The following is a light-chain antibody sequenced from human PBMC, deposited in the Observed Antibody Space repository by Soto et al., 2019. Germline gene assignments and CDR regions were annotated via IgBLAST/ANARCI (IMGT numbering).Light chain of an antibody. Sequence: EIVLTQSPGTLSLSPGETATLSCRASQSVSSNNLAWYHQKPGQTPRLLIYGASSRATGIPDRFCGSGSGTDFTLTISRLEPEDFAVYYCQQYDNSITFGPGTRLEIE. CDR2: GAS. CDR1: QSVSSNN. V-gene: IGKV3-20*01. CDR3: QQYDNSIT. J-gene: IGKJ5*01.